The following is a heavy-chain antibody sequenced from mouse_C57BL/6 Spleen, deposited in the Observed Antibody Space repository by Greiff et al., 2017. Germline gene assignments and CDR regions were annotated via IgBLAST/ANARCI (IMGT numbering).Heavy chain of an antibody. CDR2: IDPETGGT. CDR1: GYTFTDYE. V-gene: IGHV1-15*01. CDR3: TIYGNFFFDY. J-gene: IGHJ2*01. D-gene: IGHD2-1*01. Sequence: QVQLKESGAELVRPGSSVTLSCKASGYTFTDYEMHWVKQTPVHGLEWIGAIDPETGGTAYNQKFKGKALLTADKSSSTAYMELRSLTSEDSAVYYCTIYGNFFFDYWGQGTTLTVSS.